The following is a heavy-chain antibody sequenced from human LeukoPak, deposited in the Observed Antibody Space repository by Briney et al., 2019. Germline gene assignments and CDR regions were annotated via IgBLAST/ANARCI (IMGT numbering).Heavy chain of an antibody. Sequence: GRSLRLSCAASGFTFSSYAMHWVRQAPGKGLEWVAVISYDGSNKYYADSVKGRFTISRDNAKNSLYLQMNSLRAEDTAVYYCARAPDTAMPPAPDYWGQGTLVTVSS. J-gene: IGHJ4*02. V-gene: IGHV3-30*04. CDR3: ARAPDTAMPPAPDY. CDR2: ISYDGSNK. D-gene: IGHD5-18*01. CDR1: GFTFSSYA.